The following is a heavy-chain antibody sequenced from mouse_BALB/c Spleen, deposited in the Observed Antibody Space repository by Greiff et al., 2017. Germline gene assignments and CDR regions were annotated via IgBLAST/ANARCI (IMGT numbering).Heavy chain of an antibody. CDR3: ARYPHYGSSYGYFDV. Sequence: VQLKQSGAELVKPGASVKLSCTASGFNIKDTYMHWVKQRPEQGLEWIGRIDPANGNTKYDPKFQGKATITADTSSNTAYLQLSSLTSEDTAVYYCARYPHYGSSYGYFDVWGAGTTVTVSS. J-gene: IGHJ1*01. D-gene: IGHD1-1*01. CDR2: IDPANGNT. CDR1: GFNIKDTY. V-gene: IGHV14-3*02.